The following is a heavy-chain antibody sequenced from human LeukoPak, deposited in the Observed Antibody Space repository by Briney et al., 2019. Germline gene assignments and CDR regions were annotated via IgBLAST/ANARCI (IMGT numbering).Heavy chain of an antibody. J-gene: IGHJ4*02. CDR3: ARDTYYYGSGSYYNTDY. CDR2: IIPIFGTA. V-gene: IGHV1-69*13. D-gene: IGHD3-10*01. Sequence: SVKVSCKASGGTFSSYAISWVRQAPGQGLEWMGGIIPIFGTANYAQKFQGRVTITAVESTSTAYMELSSLRSEDTAVYYCARDTYYYGSGSYYNTDYWGQGTLVTASS. CDR1: GGTFSSYA.